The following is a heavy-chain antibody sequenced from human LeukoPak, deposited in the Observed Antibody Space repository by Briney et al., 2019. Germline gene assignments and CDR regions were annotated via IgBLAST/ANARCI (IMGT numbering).Heavy chain of an antibody. CDR1: GFTFDDYA. V-gene: IGHV3-9*01. Sequence: PGGSLRLSCAASGFTFDDYAMHWVRQAPGKGLEWVSCIRWNGDNIGYADSVKGRFTISRDNAKNSLYLQMNSLRAEDTAVYYCAKGGIAAAGGWGVYYMDVWGKGTTVTISS. J-gene: IGHJ6*03. CDR3: AKGGIAAAGGWGVYYMDV. CDR2: IRWNGDNI. D-gene: IGHD6-13*01.